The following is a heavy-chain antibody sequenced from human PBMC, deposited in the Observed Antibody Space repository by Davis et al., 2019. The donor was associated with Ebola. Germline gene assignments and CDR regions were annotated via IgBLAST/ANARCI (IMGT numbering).Heavy chain of an antibody. CDR1: GGSISSYY. CDR2: IYYSGST. Sequence: SETLSLTCTVSGGSISSYYWSWILQPPRKGLEWLGYIYYSGSTNYNPSLKSRVTISVDTSKNQFSLKLSSVTAADAAVYYCARLHVDTGLDYWGQGTLVTVSS. V-gene: IGHV4-59*01. CDR3: ARLHVDTGLDY. J-gene: IGHJ4*02. D-gene: IGHD5-18*01.